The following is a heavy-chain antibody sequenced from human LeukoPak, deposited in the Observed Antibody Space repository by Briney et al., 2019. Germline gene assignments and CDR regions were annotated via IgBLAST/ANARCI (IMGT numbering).Heavy chain of an antibody. J-gene: IGHJ4*02. CDR3: ARRRDSSSSEFDY. CDR1: GGSVNSGGYS. Sequence: SETLSLTCVVSGGSVNSGGYSWSWIRQPPGKGLEWIGYIYDTGSTLYNPSLESRLTISIDTSKNQFSLKLSSVTAADTAVYYCARRRDSSSSEFDYWGQGTLVTVSS. CDR2: IYDTGST. D-gene: IGHD6-13*01. V-gene: IGHV4-30-4*07.